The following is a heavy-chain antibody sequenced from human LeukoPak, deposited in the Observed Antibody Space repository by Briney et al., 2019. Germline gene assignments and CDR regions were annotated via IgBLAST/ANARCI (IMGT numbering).Heavy chain of an antibody. J-gene: IGHJ4*02. D-gene: IGHD6-19*01. CDR3: ARGSSPDSSGWYLAIDY. V-gene: IGHV1-24*01. CDR2: FDPEDGET. CDR1: GYTLTELS. Sequence: ASVKVSCKVSGYTLTELSMHWVRQAPGKGLEWMGGFDPEDGETIYAQKFQGRVTMTEDTSTSTAYMELRSLRSDDTAVYYCARGSSPDSSGWYLAIDYWGQGTLVTVSS.